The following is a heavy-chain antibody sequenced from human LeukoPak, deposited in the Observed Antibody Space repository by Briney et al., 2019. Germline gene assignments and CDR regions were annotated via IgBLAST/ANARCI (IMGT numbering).Heavy chain of an antibody. J-gene: IGHJ4*02. V-gene: IGHV4-59*01. Sequence: SETLSLTCTVPGDSITSYYWSWIRQPPGKGLEWIGYIYYSGNTNYNPSLKSRVTISIDTSKNQFSLKLSSVTAADTAVYYCAKATSGWYGLFDSWGQGTLVTVSS. CDR2: IYYSGNT. CDR3: AKATSGWYGLFDS. CDR1: GDSITSYY. D-gene: IGHD6-19*01.